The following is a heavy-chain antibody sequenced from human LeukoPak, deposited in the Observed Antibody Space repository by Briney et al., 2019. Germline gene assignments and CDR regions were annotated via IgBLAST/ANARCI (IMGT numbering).Heavy chain of an antibody. CDR2: IKQDGSEK. Sequence: GWSLTLSCAASGFTYSSYWMSWVRQAAGKGLEWVANIKQDGSEKYYVDSVKGRFTISRDNAKNSLYLQMNGLRAEDTAVYYCARDLVGARADYWGQGTLVTVSS. CDR1: GFTYSSYW. D-gene: IGHD1-26*01. V-gene: IGHV3-7*01. CDR3: ARDLVGARADY. J-gene: IGHJ4*02.